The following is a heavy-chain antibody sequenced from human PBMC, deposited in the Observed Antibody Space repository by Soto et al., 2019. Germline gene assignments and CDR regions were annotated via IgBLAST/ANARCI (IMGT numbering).Heavy chain of an antibody. CDR3: ARLGGFCSSTNCYGYYAMDV. CDR2: FHYGEST. CDR1: GGSISSGPYS. Sequence: SETLSLTCTVSGGSISSGPYSWGWIRQPPGEGLEWIATFHYGESTHYNPSLESRVTVSVDTSQNHFSLKVSSVTVADTAVYYCARLGGFCSSTNCYGYYAMDVWGQGTTVTISS. V-gene: IGHV4-39*02. D-gene: IGHD2-2*01. J-gene: IGHJ6*02.